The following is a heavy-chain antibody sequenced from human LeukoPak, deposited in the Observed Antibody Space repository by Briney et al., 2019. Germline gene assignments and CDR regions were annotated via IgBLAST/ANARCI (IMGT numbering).Heavy chain of an antibody. D-gene: IGHD2-2*01. CDR2: IYYSGSA. CDR3: ARKTHYCSSTSCYHWFDP. V-gene: IGHV4-30-4*01. Sequence: SQTLSLTCTVSGGSISNGDYYWSWIRQPPGKGLEWIGYIYYSGSAYYNPSLQSRVAISVDTSKNQFSLKLSSVTAADTAVYYCARKTHYCSSTSCYHWFDPWGQGTLVTVSS. J-gene: IGHJ5*02. CDR1: GGSISNGDYY.